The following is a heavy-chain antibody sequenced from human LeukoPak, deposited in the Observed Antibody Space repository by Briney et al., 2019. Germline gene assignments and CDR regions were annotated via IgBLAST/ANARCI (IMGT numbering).Heavy chain of an antibody. J-gene: IGHJ4*02. V-gene: IGHV1-2*02. CDR3: AIGVASACAKYFDQ. Sequence: GASVKVSCTASGYTFTAYYIHWVRQAPGHGLEWIGWINPNTGGTDYAQKFQGRVTMTRDTSISTVYMELSRLTSGDTAVYYCAIGVASACAKYFDQWGQGTLVTVSS. CDR2: INPNTGGT. D-gene: IGHD6-13*01. CDR1: GYTFTAYY.